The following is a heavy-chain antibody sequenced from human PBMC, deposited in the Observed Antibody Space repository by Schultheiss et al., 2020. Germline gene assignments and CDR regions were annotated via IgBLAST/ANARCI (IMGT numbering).Heavy chain of an antibody. J-gene: IGHJ6*02. CDR2: IWYDGSNK. Sequence: GGSLRLSCAASGFTFSSYGMHWVRQAPGKGLEWVAVIWYDGSNKYYADSVKGRFTISRDNSKNTLYLQMNSLRAEDTAVYYCARDQGYGSGSYFWDYYYGMDVWGQGTTVNVYS. V-gene: IGHV3-33*01. D-gene: IGHD3-10*01. CDR3: ARDQGYGSGSYFWDYYYGMDV. CDR1: GFTFSSYG.